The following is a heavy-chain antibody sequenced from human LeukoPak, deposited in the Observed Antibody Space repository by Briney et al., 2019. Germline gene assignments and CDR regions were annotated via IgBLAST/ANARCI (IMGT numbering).Heavy chain of an antibody. CDR1: GFTFGDYA. Sequence: GGSLRLSCTASGFTFGDYAMSWFRQAPGKGLEWVGFIRSKAYGGTTEYAASVKGRFTISRDDSKSIAYLQMNSLKTEDTAVYYCTRGTGDYGDDATFDYWGQGTLVTVSS. D-gene: IGHD4-17*01. J-gene: IGHJ4*02. CDR3: TRGTGDYGDDATFDY. CDR2: IRSKAYGGTT. V-gene: IGHV3-49*03.